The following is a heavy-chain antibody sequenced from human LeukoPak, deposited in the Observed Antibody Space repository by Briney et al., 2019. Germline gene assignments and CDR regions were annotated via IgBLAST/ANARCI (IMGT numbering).Heavy chain of an antibody. V-gene: IGHV3-23*01. CDR2: ISGSGGST. CDR3: AKVTYDYVWGSYEN. J-gene: IGHJ4*02. CDR1: GFTFSSYA. Sequence: PGGSLRLSCAASGFTFSSYAMSWVRQAPGKGLEWVSAISGSGGSTYYADAVKGRFTISRDNSKNTVHLQMNGLRAEDTAVYHCAKVTYDYVWGSYENWGQGTLVTVSS. D-gene: IGHD3-16*01.